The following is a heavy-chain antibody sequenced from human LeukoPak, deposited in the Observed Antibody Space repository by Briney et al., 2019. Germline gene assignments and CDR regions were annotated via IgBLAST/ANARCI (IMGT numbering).Heavy chain of an antibody. D-gene: IGHD6-13*01. V-gene: IGHV3-23*01. CDR3: AKGRAIAAAGSPRFDY. Sequence: GGSLRLSCAASGFTFSSYAMSWVRQAPGKGLEWVSAISGSGGSTYYADSGKGRFTISRDNSKNTLYLQMNSLRAEDTAVYYCAKGRAIAAAGSPRFDYWGQGTLVTVSS. CDR1: GFTFSSYA. J-gene: IGHJ4*02. CDR2: ISGSGGST.